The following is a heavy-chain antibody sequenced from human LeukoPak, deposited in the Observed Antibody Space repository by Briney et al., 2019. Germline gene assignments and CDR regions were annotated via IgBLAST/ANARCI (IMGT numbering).Heavy chain of an antibody. CDR3: ARERRKEYYGSGSYYNFFDY. CDR1: GGSISSGGYY. J-gene: IGHJ4*02. CDR2: IYYSGST. V-gene: IGHV4-31*03. D-gene: IGHD3-10*01. Sequence: PSETLSLTCTVSGGSISSGGYYWSWIRQHPGKGLEWIGYIYYSGSTYYNPSLKSRVTISVDTSKNQFSLKLSSVTAADTAVYYCARERRKEYYGSGSYYNFFDYWGQGTLVTVSS.